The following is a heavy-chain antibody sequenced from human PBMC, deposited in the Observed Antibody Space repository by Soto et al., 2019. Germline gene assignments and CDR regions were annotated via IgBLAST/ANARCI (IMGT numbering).Heavy chain of an antibody. Sequence: SQTLSLTCAISGDSVSSNSAAWNWIRQSPSRGLEWLGRTYYRSKWYNDYAVSVKSRITINPDTSKNQFSLQLNSVTPEDTAVYYCAYTASEHDRAPQYNFDYWGQGTLVTVS. D-gene: IGHD4-4*01. CDR2: TYYRSKWYN. J-gene: IGHJ4*02. CDR3: AYTASEHDRAPQYNFDY. V-gene: IGHV6-1*01. CDR1: GDSVSSNSAA.